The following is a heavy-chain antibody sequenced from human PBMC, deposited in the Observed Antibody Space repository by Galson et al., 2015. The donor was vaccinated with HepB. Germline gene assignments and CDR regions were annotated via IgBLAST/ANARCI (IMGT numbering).Heavy chain of an antibody. V-gene: IGHV1-2*06. J-gene: IGHJ3*02. CDR2: INPNSGGT. Sequence: SVKVSCKASGYTFTGYYMQWVRQAPGKGLEWMGRINPNSGGTNYAQKFQGRVTMTRDTSISTAYMELSRLRSDDTAVYYCARDVGRPDFLEWLGNAFDIWGQGTMVTVSS. CDR3: ARDVGRPDFLEWLGNAFDI. CDR1: GYTFTGYY. D-gene: IGHD3-3*01.